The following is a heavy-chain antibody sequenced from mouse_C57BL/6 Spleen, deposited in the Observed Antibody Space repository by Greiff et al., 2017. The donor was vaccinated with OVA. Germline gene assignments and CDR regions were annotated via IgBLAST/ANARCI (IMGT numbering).Heavy chain of an antibody. J-gene: IGHJ4*01. CDR3: TREEYSSSSIDY. CDR1: GYTFRSYA. V-gene: IGHV5-9-1*02. D-gene: IGHD1-1*01. Sequence: EVKVVESGEGLVKPGGSLQLSCAAPGYTFRSYALSWALQTPEKRLEWVAYISRGSDYIYYADNVKGRFTLSRDNARNTQYLQMSSLKSEDTAMCYCTREEYSSSSIDYWGQGTSVTISS. CDR2: ISRGSDYI.